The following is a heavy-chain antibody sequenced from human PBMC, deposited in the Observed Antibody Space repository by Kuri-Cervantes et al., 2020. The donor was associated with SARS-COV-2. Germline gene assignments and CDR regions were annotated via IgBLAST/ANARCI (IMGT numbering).Heavy chain of an antibody. CDR1: GGSISSSSYY. D-gene: IGHD3-3*01. Sequence: GSLRLSCDISGGSISSSSYYWGWIRQPPGKGLEWIGSIYYSGSTYYNPSLKSRVTISVDTSKNQFSLKLSSVTAADAAVYYCARRWFDFWSGYYIFDYWGQGTLVTVSS. V-gene: IGHV4-39*07. CDR3: ARRWFDFWSGYYIFDY. CDR2: IYYSGST. J-gene: IGHJ4*02.